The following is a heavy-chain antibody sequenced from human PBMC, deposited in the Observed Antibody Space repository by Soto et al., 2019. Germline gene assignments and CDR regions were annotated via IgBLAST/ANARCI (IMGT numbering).Heavy chain of an antibody. CDR2: ISGTGGST. CDR3: AKDQYSGSPGKPDY. V-gene: IGHV3-23*01. J-gene: IGHJ4*02. Sequence: SLRLSCEASGFTFTSYAMSWVRQAPGKGLEWVSAISGTGGSTYYADSVKDRFTMSRDNSKNTLYLQMNSLRAEDTAVYYCAKDQYSGSPGKPDYWGQGTLVTVSS. D-gene: IGHD1-26*01. CDR1: GFTFTSYA.